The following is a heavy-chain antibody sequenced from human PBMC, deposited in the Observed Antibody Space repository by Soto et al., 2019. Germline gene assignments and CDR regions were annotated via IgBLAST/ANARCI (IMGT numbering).Heavy chain of an antibody. V-gene: IGHV4-59*01. J-gene: IGHJ4*02. Sequence: QVQLQESGPGLVKPSETLSLTCTVSGGSISSYYWSWIRQPPGKGLEWIGYIYYSGSTNYNPSLXSGAPIXXDTSKNQFSLKLSSVTAADTAVYYCARRYAGNFDYWGQGTLVTVSS. D-gene: IGHD2-8*01. CDR2: IYYSGST. CDR3: ARRYAGNFDY. CDR1: GGSISSYY.